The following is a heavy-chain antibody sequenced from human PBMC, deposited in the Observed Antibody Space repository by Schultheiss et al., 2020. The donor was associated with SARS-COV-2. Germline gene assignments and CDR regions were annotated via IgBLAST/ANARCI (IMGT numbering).Heavy chain of an antibody. J-gene: IGHJ4*02. D-gene: IGHD3-22*01. Sequence: SETLSLTCTVSGGSISSYYWSWIRQPPGKGLEWIGYIYYSGSTNYNPSLKSLVTISVDTSKNQFSLKLSSVTAADTAVYYCARGEGDSRGYYFDYWGQGTLVTVSS. CDR3: ARGEGDSRGYYFDY. CDR1: GGSISSYY. V-gene: IGHV4-59*01. CDR2: IYYSGST.